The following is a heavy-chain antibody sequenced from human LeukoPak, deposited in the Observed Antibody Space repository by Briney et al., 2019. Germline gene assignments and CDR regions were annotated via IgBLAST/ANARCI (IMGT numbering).Heavy chain of an antibody. D-gene: IGHD2-21*02. CDR1: GGSISSGSYY. V-gene: IGHV4-61*02. Sequence: PSQTLSLTCTVSGGSISSGSYYWSWIRQPAGKGLEWIGRIYTSGSTNYNPSLERRVTISVASSKNQFSLKLSSVTAADTAVYYCARVHCGGDCYSDRGWFDPWGQGTLVTVSS. J-gene: IGHJ5*02. CDR2: IYTSGST. CDR3: ARVHCGGDCYSDRGWFDP.